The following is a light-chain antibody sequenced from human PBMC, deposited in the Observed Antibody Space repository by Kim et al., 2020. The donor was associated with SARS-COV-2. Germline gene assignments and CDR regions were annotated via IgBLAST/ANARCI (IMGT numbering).Light chain of an antibody. CDR2: GAS. V-gene: IGKV3-20*01. CDR1: QSVGSSY. J-gene: IGKJ5*01. Sequence: EIVLTQSPGTLSLSPGKRATLSCWASQSVGSSYLAWYQQKPGQAPRLLIYGASSRATGIPDRFSGSGSGTDFTLTISRLEPEDFAVYYCQQYVTSPITFGQGTRLEIK. CDR3: QQYVTSPIT.